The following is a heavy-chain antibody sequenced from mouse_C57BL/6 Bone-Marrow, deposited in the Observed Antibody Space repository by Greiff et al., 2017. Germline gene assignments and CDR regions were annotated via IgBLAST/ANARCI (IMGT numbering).Heavy chain of an antibody. CDR2: IDPEDGDT. D-gene: IGHD1-1*01. V-gene: IGHV14-1*01. CDR1: GFNIKDYY. J-gene: IGHJ2*01. CDR3: TTVYYGSRGLDY. Sequence: VQLQQSGAELVRPGASVKLSCTASGFNIKDYYMHWVKQRPEQGLEWIGRIDPEDGDTEYAPKFQGKATMTADTSSNTAYLQLSSLTSEDTAVYYCTTVYYGSRGLDYGGQGTTLTVSS.